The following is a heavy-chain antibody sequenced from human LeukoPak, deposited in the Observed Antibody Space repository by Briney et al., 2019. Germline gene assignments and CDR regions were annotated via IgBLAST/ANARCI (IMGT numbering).Heavy chain of an antibody. D-gene: IGHD3-22*01. CDR2: IRSKANSYAT. J-gene: IGHJ4*02. CDR1: GFTFSGSA. Sequence: SGGSLKLSCAASGFTFSGSAMHWVRQASGKGLEWVGRIRSKANSYATAYAASVKGRFTISRDDSKNTAYLQMNSLKTEDTAVYYCTRQHYYDSSSFDYWSQGTLVTVSS. CDR3: TRQHYYDSSSFDY. V-gene: IGHV3-73*01.